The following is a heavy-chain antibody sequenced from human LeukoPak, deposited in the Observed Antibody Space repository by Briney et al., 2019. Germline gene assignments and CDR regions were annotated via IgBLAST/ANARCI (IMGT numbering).Heavy chain of an antibody. J-gene: IGHJ3*02. CDR1: AFSFSTYG. V-gene: IGHV3-33*01. D-gene: IGHD6-6*01. CDR3: AIHWGISSRVGVFDI. Sequence: GGSPRHFSGESAFSFSTYGILWVRQDLRRGVEWVAVIWFNGNNKYYAATEKGRFTSSRDNFKDTLYLKVNSQRAEDTAVYYCAIHWGISSRVGVFDIWGQGTMVTVSS. CDR2: IWFNGNNK.